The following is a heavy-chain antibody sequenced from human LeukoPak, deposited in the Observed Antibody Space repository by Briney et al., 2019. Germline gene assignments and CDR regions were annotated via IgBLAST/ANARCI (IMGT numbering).Heavy chain of an antibody. V-gene: IGHV4-34*01. CDR3: ARGGGWELPF. CDR1: GGSFSGYY. D-gene: IGHD1-26*01. J-gene: IGHJ4*02. CDR2: INHSGST. Sequence: SETLSLTCAVYGGSFSGYYWSWIRQPPGKGLEWTGDINHSGSTNYNPSLKSRVTISVDTSKNQFPLKLTSVTAADTAVYYCARGGGWELPFWGQGTLVTVSS.